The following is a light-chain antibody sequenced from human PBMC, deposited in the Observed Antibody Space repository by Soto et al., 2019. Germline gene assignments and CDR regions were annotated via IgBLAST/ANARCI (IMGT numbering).Light chain of an antibody. CDR3: SSYTTSSTLLYV. V-gene: IGLV2-14*01. J-gene: IGLJ1*01. CDR1: SSDVGGYNS. CDR2: EVS. Sequence: QSALTQPACVSGSPGQSITISCTGTSSDVGGYNSVSWYQQHPGKAPKLMIYEVSNRPSGVSNRFSGSKSGNTASLTISGLQAEDEADYYCSSYTTSSTLLYVFGTGTKVTDL.